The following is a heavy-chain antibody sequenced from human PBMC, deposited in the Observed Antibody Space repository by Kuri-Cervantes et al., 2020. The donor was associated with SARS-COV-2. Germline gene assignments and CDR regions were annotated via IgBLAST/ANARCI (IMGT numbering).Heavy chain of an antibody. Sequence: SGPTLVKPTQNLTLTCTFSGFSLSTSGVGVGWIRQPPGKALEWLALIYWNDDKYYSTSLKTRLTISKDTSKNQVVLTMTNMDPVDTATYYCARSRDAYNLFDYWGQGTLVTVSS. CDR1: GFSLSTSGVG. CDR2: IYWNDDK. V-gene: IGHV2-70*01. D-gene: IGHD5-24*01. J-gene: IGHJ4*02. CDR3: ARSRDAYNLFDY.